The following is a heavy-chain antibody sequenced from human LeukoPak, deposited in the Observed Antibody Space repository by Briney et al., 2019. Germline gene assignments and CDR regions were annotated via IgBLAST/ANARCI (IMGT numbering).Heavy chain of an antibody. J-gene: IGHJ4*02. CDR1: GFTFSSYG. CDR3: ARDPTLFYGDYVDY. CDR2: ISFDGSNK. V-gene: IGHV3-30*19. D-gene: IGHD4-17*01. Sequence: QTGGSLRLSCAASGFTFSSYGMHWVRQAPGKGLEWVAIISFDGSNKYYADSVKGRFTISRDNSQNTLYLPLNSLRPEDTAVYYCARDPTLFYGDYVDYWGQGTLVTVSS.